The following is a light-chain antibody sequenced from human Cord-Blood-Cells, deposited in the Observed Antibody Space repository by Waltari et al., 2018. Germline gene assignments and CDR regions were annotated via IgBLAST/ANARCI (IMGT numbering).Light chain of an antibody. J-gene: IGKJ1*01. CDR3: QQSYSTPWT. Sequence: IQMNQSPSSLSASVGDRVTITCRESQSISSYLNWYQQKPGKAPKLLIYAASSLQSGVPSRFSGSGSGTDFTLTISSLQPEDFATYYCQQSYSTPWTFGQGTKVEIK. CDR2: AAS. V-gene: IGKV1-39*01. CDR1: QSISSY.